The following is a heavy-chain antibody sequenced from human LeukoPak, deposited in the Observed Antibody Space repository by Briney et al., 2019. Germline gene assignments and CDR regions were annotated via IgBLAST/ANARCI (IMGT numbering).Heavy chain of an antibody. Sequence: SETLSLTCTVSGGSISSSSYYWGWIRQPPGKGLEWIGEINHSGSTNYNPSLKSRVTISVDTSKNQFSLKLSSVTAADTAVYYCARRYYELIYYYYGMDVWGKGTTVTVSS. D-gene: IGHD3-22*01. J-gene: IGHJ6*04. CDR3: ARRYYELIYYYYGMDV. CDR1: GGSISSSSYY. CDR2: INHSGST. V-gene: IGHV4-39*07.